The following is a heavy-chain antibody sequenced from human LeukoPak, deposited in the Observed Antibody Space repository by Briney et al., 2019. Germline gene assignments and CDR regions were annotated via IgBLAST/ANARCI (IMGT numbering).Heavy chain of an antibody. CDR2: IYHSGST. V-gene: IGHV4-30-2*01. CDR3: ARVYCSGGSCYRSYWYFDL. CDR1: GGSISSGGYS. Sequence: PSETLSLTWAVSGGSISSGGYSWSWIRQPPGKGLEWIGYIYHSGSTYYNPSLKSRVTISVDRSKNQFSLKLSSVTAADTAVYYCARVYCSGGSCYRSYWYFDLWGRGTLVTVSS. J-gene: IGHJ2*01. D-gene: IGHD2-15*01.